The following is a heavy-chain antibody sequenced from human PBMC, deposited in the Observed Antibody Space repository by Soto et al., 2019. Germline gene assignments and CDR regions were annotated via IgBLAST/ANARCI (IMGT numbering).Heavy chain of an antibody. D-gene: IGHD3-10*01. J-gene: IGHJ5*02. CDR3: ATAYGTGVDP. CDR1: GYPFIKYG. Sequence: QLQLVQSAAEVKKPGASVRVSCKAHGYPFIKYGISWIRQAPEQGLEWMGWIKVDSGYTNYAQKFQGRVTMTADTSSATAFMELRSLRLGGTAAYFCATAYGTGVDPWGQGTLVSVSS. CDR2: IKVDSGYT. V-gene: IGHV1-18*04.